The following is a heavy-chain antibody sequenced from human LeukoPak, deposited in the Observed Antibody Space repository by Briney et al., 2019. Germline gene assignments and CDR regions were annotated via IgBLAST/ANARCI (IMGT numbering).Heavy chain of an antibody. D-gene: IGHD3-10*01. CDR1: GYTFTSYD. CDR3: ARVITMVRGVIHPPLRY. J-gene: IGHJ4*02. Sequence: ASVKVSCKASGYTFTSYDINWVRQATGQGLEWMGWMNPNSGNTGYAQKFQGRVTMTRNTSISTAYMELSSLRSEDTAVYYCARVITMVRGVIHPPLRYWGQGTLVTVSS. V-gene: IGHV1-8*01. CDR2: MNPNSGNT.